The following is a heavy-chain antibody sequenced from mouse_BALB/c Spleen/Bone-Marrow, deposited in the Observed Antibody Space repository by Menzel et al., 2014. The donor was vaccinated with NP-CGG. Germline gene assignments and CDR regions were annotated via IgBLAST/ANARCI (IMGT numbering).Heavy chain of an antibody. J-gene: IGHJ3*01. CDR2: IYPSDSYT. V-gene: IGHV1-69*02. CDR3: TREDCSTCAD. CDR1: GYTFTSYW. Sequence: QVQLQQSGAELVRPGASVKLSCKASGYTFTSYWINWVKQRPGQGLEWIGNIYPSDSYTNYNQKFKDKATLTVDKSSSTSYMQFISPTSEESAVYYCTREDCSTCADWGQGTLVTVSA.